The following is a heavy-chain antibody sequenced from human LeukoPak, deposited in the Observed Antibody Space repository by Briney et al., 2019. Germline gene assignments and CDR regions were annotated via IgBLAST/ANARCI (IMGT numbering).Heavy chain of an antibody. CDR3: ARVRATGAHDY. CDR2: INHSGST. J-gene: IGHJ4*02. Sequence: SETLSLTCAAYGGSFSGYYWSWIRQPPGKGLEWIGEINHSGSTNYNPSLKSRVTISVDTSKNQFSLKLSSVTAADTAVYYCARVRATGAHDYWGQGTLVTVSS. CDR1: GGSFSGYY. D-gene: IGHD7-27*01. V-gene: IGHV4-34*01.